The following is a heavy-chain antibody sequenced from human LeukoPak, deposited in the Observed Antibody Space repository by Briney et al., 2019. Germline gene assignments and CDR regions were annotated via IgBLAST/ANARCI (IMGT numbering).Heavy chain of an antibody. V-gene: IGHV4-59*11. D-gene: IGHD2-15*01. CDR1: GGSISSHY. CDR3: ARDLVAGADY. Sequence: PSETLSLTCTVSGGSISSHYWSWIRQPPGKGLEWIGYIYYSGSTNYNPSLKSRVTISVDTSKNQFSLKLSSVTAADTAVYYCARDLVAGADYWGQGTLVTVSS. J-gene: IGHJ4*02. CDR2: IYYSGST.